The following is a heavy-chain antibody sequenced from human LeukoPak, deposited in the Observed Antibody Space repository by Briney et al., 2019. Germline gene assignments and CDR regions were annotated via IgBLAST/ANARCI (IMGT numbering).Heavy chain of an antibody. D-gene: IGHD3-10*01. V-gene: IGHV3-23*01. CDR3: AKGGPGPGSYYTRHKNWFDP. J-gene: IGHJ5*02. Sequence: PGGSLRLSCAASGFTFSSYAMSWVRQAPGKGLEWVSAISGSGGSTYYADSVKGRFTISRDNSKNTLYLQMNSLRAEDTAVYYCAKGGPGPGSYYTRHKNWFDPWGQGTLVTVSS. CDR2: ISGSGGST. CDR1: GFTFSSYA.